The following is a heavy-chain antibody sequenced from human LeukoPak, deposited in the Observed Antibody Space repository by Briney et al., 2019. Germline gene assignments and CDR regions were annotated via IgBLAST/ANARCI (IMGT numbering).Heavy chain of an antibody. V-gene: IGHV3-23*01. CDR3: AKAVGSGWFPYYFDS. D-gene: IGHD6-13*01. CDR1: GFTFRTYA. CDR2: ISGSGEST. J-gene: IGHJ4*02. Sequence: GGSLRLSCAASGFTFRTYAMNWVRQAPGKGLEWVLGISGSGESTYYADSVKGRFTISRDNSKNTLYLQMNSLRADDTAVYYCAKAVGSGWFPYYFDSWGQGTLVTVSS.